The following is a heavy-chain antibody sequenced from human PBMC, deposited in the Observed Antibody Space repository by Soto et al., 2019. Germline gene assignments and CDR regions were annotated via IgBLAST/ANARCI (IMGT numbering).Heavy chain of an antibody. CDR2: IWSDGSQR. CDR3: ARDLSHGSSEGDH. J-gene: IGHJ4*02. Sequence: QVQLVESGGGVVQPGGSLRLSCATSGFIFTTYGFHWVRQAPGKGLEWVAAIWSDGSQRYYVDSVKGRFAISRDNAKNTVHLQMNSLRVEDTAVYFCARDLSHGSSEGDHRGQGTLVTVSS. CDR1: GFIFTTYG. D-gene: IGHD3-10*01. V-gene: IGHV3-33*01.